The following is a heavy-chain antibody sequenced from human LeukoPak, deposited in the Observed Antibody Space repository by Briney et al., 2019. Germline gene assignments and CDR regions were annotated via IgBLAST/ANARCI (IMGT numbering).Heavy chain of an antibody. CDR2: VYHSGST. CDR3: ARLHGSGADY. CDR1: GGSISSNNW. V-gene: IGHV4-4*02. J-gene: IGHJ4*02. Sequence: SETLSLTCAVSGGSISSNNWWSWVRRPPGKGLEWIGEVYHSGSTNYSPSLKSRAIISVDKPTNQFSLKLTSVTAADTAVYYCARLHGSGADYLGQGTLVTVSS. D-gene: IGHD3-10*01.